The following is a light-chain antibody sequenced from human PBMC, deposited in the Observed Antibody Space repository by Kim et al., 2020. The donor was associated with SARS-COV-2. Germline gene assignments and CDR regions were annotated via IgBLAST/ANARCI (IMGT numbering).Light chain of an antibody. CDR2: GKN. Sequence: LRKTVMITCQGDSLRSYYASWYQQKPGQAPILVIYGKNNRPSGIPDRFSGSSSGNTASLTITGAQAEDEADYYCNSRDSSGNHLGVFGTGTKVTVL. V-gene: IGLV3-19*01. J-gene: IGLJ1*01. CDR3: NSRDSSGNHLGV. CDR1: SLRSYY.